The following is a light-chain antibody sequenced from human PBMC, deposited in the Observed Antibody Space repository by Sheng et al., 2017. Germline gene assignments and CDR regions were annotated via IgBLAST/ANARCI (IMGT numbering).Light chain of an antibody. CDR3: QQYGSSPLA. CDR2: GAT. V-gene: IGKV3-20*01. CDR1: QSIRNSY. J-gene: IGKJ1*01. Sequence: EIVLTQSPGTLSLSPGERATLSCRASQSIRNSYLAWYQQTPGQAPRLLIYGATNRATGTPDRFSGSGFGTDFTLTITGLEPEDYAVYYCQQYGSSPLAFGQGTKVEIK.